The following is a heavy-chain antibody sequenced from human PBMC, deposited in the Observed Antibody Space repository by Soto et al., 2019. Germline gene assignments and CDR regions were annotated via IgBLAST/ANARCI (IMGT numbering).Heavy chain of an antibody. D-gene: IGHD3-16*01. CDR2: IYWDDDK. V-gene: IGHV2-5*02. Sequence: QITLKESGPTLVKPTQTLTLTCTFSGFSLTTRGVGVGWIRQPPGKALECLALIYWDDDKRYHPSLQIRPSITKDTSKNQVVLTMTNVDPVDTATYYCAHIPNYYQYDWFDPWGQGTLVSVSS. CDR1: GFSLTTRGVG. J-gene: IGHJ5*02. CDR3: AHIPNYYQYDWFDP.